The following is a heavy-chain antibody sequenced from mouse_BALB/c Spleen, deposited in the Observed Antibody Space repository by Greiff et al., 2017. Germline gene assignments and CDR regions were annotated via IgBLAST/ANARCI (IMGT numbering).Heavy chain of an antibody. V-gene: IGHV3-2*02. D-gene: IGHD5-1*01. CDR2: ISYSGST. CDR1: GYSITSDYA. Sequence: VQLKESGPGLVKPSQSLSLTCTVTGYSITSDYAWNWIRQFPGNKLEWMGYISYSGSTSYNPSLKSRISITRDTSKNQFFLQLNSVTTEDTATYYGAREYGGMDYWGQGTSVTVSS. J-gene: IGHJ4*01. CDR3: AREYGGMDY.